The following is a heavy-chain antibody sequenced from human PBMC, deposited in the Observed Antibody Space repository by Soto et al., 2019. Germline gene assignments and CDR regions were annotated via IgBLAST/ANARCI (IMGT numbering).Heavy chain of an antibody. CDR2: ISGASGTI. CDR1: GFTFRNYN. J-gene: IGHJ6*02. V-gene: IGHV3-48*01. D-gene: IGHD2-15*01. CDR3: ARDCGYGYGRDV. Sequence: PGGSLRLSCAASGFTFRNYNMNWVRQAPGKGLEWLSYISGASGTIYYADSMQGRFTISRDNAKNSLYLQMNSLRAEDTAMYYCARDCGYGYGRDVWGQGTTVTVSS.